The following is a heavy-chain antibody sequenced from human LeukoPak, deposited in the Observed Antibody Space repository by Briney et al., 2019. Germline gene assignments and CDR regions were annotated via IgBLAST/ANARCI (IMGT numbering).Heavy chain of an antibody. J-gene: IGHJ3*02. CDR2: ISWDGGST. CDR3: AKGAFGGNSPNAFDI. Sequence: PGGSLRLSCAASGFTFDDYAMHWVRQAPGKGLEWVSLISWDGGSTYYADSVKGRFTFSRDNSKNTLYLQMNTLRAEDTAVYYCAKGAFGGNSPNAFDIWGQGTMVTVSS. CDR1: GFTFDDYA. V-gene: IGHV3-43D*04. D-gene: IGHD4-23*01.